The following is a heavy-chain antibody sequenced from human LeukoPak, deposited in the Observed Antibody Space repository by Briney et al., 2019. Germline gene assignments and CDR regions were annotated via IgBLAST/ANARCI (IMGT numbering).Heavy chain of an antibody. J-gene: IGHJ6*03. CDR2: IYYSGST. V-gene: IGHV4-59*01. CDR1: GGSISSYY. CDR3: AREATPSYYYYYMDV. Sequence: PSETLSLTCTVSGGSISSYYWSWIRQPPGGGLEWIGYIYYSGSTDYNPSLKSRVTISVDTSKNQFSLELNSVTAADTAVYYCAREATPSYYYYYMDVWGKGTTVTVSS.